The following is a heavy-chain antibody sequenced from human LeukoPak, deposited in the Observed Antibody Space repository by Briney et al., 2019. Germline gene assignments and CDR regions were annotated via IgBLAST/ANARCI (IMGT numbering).Heavy chain of an antibody. J-gene: IGHJ6*03. V-gene: IGHV1-18*01. D-gene: IGHD2-2*01. Sequence: ASVKVSCKASGYTFTNYGISWVRQAPGRGLEWMGWISAYNGYTDYAQKLQFRVTMTTDTSTSTAYMELRSLRSDDTAVYYCARGLVVPAAKEYYYYMDVWGKGTTVTVSS. CDR3: ARGLVVPAAKEYYYYMDV. CDR1: GYTFTNYG. CDR2: ISAYNGYT.